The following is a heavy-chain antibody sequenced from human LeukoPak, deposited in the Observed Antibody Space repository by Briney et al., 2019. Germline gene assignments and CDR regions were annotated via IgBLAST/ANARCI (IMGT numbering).Heavy chain of an antibody. J-gene: IGHJ4*02. CDR3: ATTGKWELYY. Sequence: ASVKVSCKVSGYTLTELSMHWVRQAPGKGLEWMGGFDPEDGETIYAQKFQGRVTMTKDTSTDTAYMELSSLRSEDTAVYYCATTGKWELYYWGQGTLVTVSS. D-gene: IGHD1-26*01. V-gene: IGHV1-24*01. CDR2: FDPEDGET. CDR1: GYTLTELS.